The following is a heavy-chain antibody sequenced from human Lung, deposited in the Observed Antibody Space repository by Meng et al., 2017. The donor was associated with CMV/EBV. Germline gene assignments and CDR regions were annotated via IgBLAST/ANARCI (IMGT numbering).Heavy chain of an antibody. J-gene: IGHJ4*02. CDR1: GFRFDDYG. CDR3: AKDLLLFGGPNAYFDQ. V-gene: IGHV3-30*02. CDR2: IRHDGTNK. Sequence: GESXKISCAAPGFRFDDYGMHWVRQTPGKGLEWVAFIRHDGTNKFYGDSVKGRFTISRDNSKNTVYLQMNSLRPGETAVYYCAKDLLLFGGPNAYFDQWGQGTLVTVSS. D-gene: IGHD3-16*01.